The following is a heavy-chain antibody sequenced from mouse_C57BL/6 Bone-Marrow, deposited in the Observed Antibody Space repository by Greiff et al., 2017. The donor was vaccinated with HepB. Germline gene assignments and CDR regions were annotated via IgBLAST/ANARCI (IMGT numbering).Heavy chain of an antibody. J-gene: IGHJ4*01. V-gene: IGHV3-6*01. CDR1: GYSITSGYY. CDR3: ARDNGSSYVAMDY. Sequence: EVQRVESGPGLVKPSQSLSLTCSVTGYSITSGYYWNWLRQFPGNKLEWMGYISYDGSNNYNPSLKNRISITRDTSKNQFFLKLNSVTTEDTATYYCARDNGSSYVAMDYWGQGTSVTVSS. D-gene: IGHD1-1*01. CDR2: ISYDGSN.